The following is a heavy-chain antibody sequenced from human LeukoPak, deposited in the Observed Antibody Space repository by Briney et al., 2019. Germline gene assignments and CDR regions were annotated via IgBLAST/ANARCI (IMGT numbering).Heavy chain of an antibody. CDR3: AKRLYYGSGSFNFDY. D-gene: IGHD3-10*01. CDR1: GFTFSSYA. V-gene: IGHV3-23*01. Sequence: PGGSLRLSCAASGFTFSSYAMSWVRQAPGKGLEWVSAISGSGGSTYYADSVKGRFTISRDNSKNTLYLQMNSLRAEDTAVYYCAKRLYYGSGSFNFDYWGQGTLVTVSS. J-gene: IGHJ4*02. CDR2: ISGSGGST.